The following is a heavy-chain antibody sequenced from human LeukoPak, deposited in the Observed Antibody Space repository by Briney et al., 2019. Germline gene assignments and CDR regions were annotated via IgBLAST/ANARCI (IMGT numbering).Heavy chain of an antibody. CDR3: ARVVDSGWRSDAFDI. V-gene: IGHV3-21*01. D-gene: IGHD6-19*01. CDR2: ISSSSSYI. CDR1: GFTFSRYS. Sequence: GGPLRLSCAASGFTFSRYSMNWVRQAPGKGLEWVSSISSSSSYIYYADSLKGRFTISRDNAKNSLYLQMNSLRAEDTAVYYCARVVDSGWRSDAFDIWGQGTMVTVSS. J-gene: IGHJ3*02.